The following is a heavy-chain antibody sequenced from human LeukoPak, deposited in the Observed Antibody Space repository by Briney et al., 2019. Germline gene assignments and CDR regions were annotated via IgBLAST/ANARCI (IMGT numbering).Heavy chain of an antibody. CDR1: GFTFSSYA. CDR2: ISGSGGST. CDR3: AKGQGLYYYYYMDV. V-gene: IGHV3-23*01. J-gene: IGHJ6*03. Sequence: LGGSLRLSCAASGFTFSSYAMSWVRQAPGKGLEWVSAISGSGGSTYYADSVKGRFTISRDNYKNTLYLQMNSLRAEDTAVYYCAKGQGLYYYYYMDVWGKGTTVTVSS.